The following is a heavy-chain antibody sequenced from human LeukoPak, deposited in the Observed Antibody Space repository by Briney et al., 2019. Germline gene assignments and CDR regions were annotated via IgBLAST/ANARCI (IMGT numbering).Heavy chain of an antibody. CDR3: ATVGYCSGGSCYLWAFDI. D-gene: IGHD2-15*01. Sequence: ASVKVSCKVSGYTLTELSMHWVRQAPGKGLEWMGGFDPEDGETIYAQKFQGRVTMTEDTSTDTAYMELSSLRSEDTAVYYCATVGYCSGGSCYLWAFDIWGQGTMVTVSS. V-gene: IGHV1-24*01. CDR2: FDPEDGET. CDR1: GYTLTELS. J-gene: IGHJ3*02.